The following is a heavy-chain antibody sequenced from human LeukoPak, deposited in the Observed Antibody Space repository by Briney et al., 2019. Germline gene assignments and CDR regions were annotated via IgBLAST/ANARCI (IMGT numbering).Heavy chain of an antibody. D-gene: IGHD3-22*01. V-gene: IGHV3-33*01. Sequence: PGRSLRLSCAASGFTFSHYGMHWVRQAPGAGLEWVAVIWSDGSDKYYAKSVKGRFTISRDNSKNSLSLQMNSLRAEDTAVYYCARAPSEIGGYYPEYFRHWGQGTLVTVSS. CDR3: ARAPSEIGGYYPEYFRH. CDR2: IWSDGSDK. CDR1: GFTFSHYG. J-gene: IGHJ1*01.